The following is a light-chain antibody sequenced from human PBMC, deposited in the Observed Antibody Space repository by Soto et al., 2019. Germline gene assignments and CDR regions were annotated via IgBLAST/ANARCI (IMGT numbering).Light chain of an antibody. CDR3: QQYKDYTWT. CDR2: DAS. J-gene: IGKJ1*01. Sequence: DIQMTQSPSTLSASVGDRVSITCRASQSVDRYLAWYQQKPGKAPHLLIYDASSLESGVPSRFSGSGSGTEFTLTISSLQPDDFTTFYCQQYKDYTWTFGQGNKVEV. CDR1: QSVDRY. V-gene: IGKV1-5*01.